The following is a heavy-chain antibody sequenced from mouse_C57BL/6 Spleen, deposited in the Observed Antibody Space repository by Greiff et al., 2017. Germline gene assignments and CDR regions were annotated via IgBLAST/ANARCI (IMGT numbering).Heavy chain of an antibody. V-gene: IGHV1-81*01. CDR2: IYSRSGNT. J-gene: IGHJ4*01. CDR1: GYTFTSYG. CDR3: AREGEGRAMDD. Sequence: QVQLQQSGAELARPGASVKLSCKASGYTFTSYGISWVKQGTGQGLEWIGEIYSRSGNTYYNEPFKGKATLTADKSSSTAYKELRSLTSENSAVYFCAREGEGRAMDDWGQGTSVTVSS.